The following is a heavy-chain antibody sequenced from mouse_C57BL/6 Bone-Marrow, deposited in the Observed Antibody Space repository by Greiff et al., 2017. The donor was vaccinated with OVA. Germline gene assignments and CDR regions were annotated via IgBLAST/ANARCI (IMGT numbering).Heavy chain of an antibody. D-gene: IGHD1-1*01. CDR1: GFNIKDDY. V-gene: IGHV14-4*01. CDR3: TTPYYGSSDLTV. CDR2: IDPENGDT. Sequence: DVQLQESGAELVRPGASVKLSCTASGFNIKDDYMHWVKQRPEQGLEWIGWIDPENGDTEYASKFQGKATITADTSSNTAYLQLSSLTSEDTAVYYCTTPYYGSSDLTVWGQGTLVTVSA. J-gene: IGHJ3*01.